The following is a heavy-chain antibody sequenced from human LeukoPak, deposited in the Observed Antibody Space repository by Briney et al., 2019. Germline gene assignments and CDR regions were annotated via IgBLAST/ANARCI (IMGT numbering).Heavy chain of an antibody. CDR1: GFSFTSYW. CDR3: ARGDQLFDY. D-gene: IGHD2-2*01. V-gene: IGHV5-51*01. J-gene: IGHJ4*02. CDR2: IYPGDSDT. Sequence: GESLKISCKASGFSFTSYWIAWVRQLPGKGLEWMGIIYPGDSDTRYSPSFQGQVTISADKSISTAYLHWSSLKASDTAMYYCARGDQLFDYWGQGTLVTVSS.